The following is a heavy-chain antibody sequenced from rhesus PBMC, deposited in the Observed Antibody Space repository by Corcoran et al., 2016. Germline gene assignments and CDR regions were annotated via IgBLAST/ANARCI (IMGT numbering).Heavy chain of an antibody. CDR1: GGSISSSNW. CDR2: ISGSSGSP. Sequence: QVQLQESGPGLVKPSETLSLTCAVSGGSISSSNWWSWIRKPPGKGLEWIGYISGSSGSPYYNPSLKRRVTISKDTSKDQFSLKLSSVTAADTAVYYCARGTTVAALYWYFDIWGPGTPITISS. CDR3: ARGTTVAALYWYFDI. V-gene: IGHV4S19*01. J-gene: IGHJ2*01. D-gene: IGHD4-29*01.